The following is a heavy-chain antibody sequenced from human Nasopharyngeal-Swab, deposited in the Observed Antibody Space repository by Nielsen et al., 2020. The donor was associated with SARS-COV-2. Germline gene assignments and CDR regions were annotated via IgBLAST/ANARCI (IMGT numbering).Heavy chain of an antibody. J-gene: IGHJ4*02. Sequence: ASVKVSCKASGYTFTGYYMHWVRQAPGQGLEWMGRINPNSGGTNYAQKFQGRGTMTRDTSISTAYMELSRLRSDDTAVYYCARLYCSGGSCYSSGGDDYWGQGTLVTVSS. V-gene: IGHV1-2*06. CDR2: INPNSGGT. CDR3: ARLYCSGGSCYSSGGDDY. CDR1: GYTFTGYY. D-gene: IGHD2-15*01.